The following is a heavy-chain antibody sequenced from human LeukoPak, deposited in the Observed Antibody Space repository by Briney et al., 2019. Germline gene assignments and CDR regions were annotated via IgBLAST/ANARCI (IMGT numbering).Heavy chain of an antibody. J-gene: IGHJ4*02. Sequence: PGGSLRLSCAASGFTFSNYGMSWVRQAPGKGLEWVSAISGSGGSTYYADSVKGRFTISRDNPKNTLYLQMNSLRAEDTAVYYCAKSTEQPNFDYWGQGTLVTVSS. CDR2: ISGSGGST. CDR3: AKSTEQPNFDY. CDR1: GFTFSNYG. D-gene: IGHD6-13*01. V-gene: IGHV3-23*01.